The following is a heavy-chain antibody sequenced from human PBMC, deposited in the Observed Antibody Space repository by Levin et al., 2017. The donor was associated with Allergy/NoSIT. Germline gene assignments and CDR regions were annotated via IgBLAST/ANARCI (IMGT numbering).Heavy chain of an antibody. CDR3: AKEYYDSSGYSVAEDWFDP. D-gene: IGHD3-22*01. V-gene: IGHV3-23*01. J-gene: IGHJ5*02. CDR2: ISGSGGST. CDR1: GFTFSSYA. Sequence: GESLKISCAASGFTFSSYAMSWVRQAPGKGLEWVSAISGSGGSTYYADSVKGRFTISRDNSKNTLYLQMNSLRAEDTAVYYCAKEYYDSSGYSVAEDWFDPWGQGTLVTVSS.